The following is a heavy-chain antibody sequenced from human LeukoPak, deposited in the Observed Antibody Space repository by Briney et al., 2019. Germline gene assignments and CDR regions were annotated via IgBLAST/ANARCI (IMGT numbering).Heavy chain of an antibody. J-gene: IGHJ4*02. Sequence: PGGSLRLSCAASGFTFSSYGMHWVRQAPGKGLEWVAFIRYDGSNKYYADSVKGRFTISRDNAKNSLYLQMNSLRAEDTAVYYCARCFLSWCEFDYWGQGTLVTVSS. CDR3: ARCFLSWCEFDY. D-gene: IGHD2-15*01. V-gene: IGHV3-30*02. CDR2: IRYDGSNK. CDR1: GFTFSSYG.